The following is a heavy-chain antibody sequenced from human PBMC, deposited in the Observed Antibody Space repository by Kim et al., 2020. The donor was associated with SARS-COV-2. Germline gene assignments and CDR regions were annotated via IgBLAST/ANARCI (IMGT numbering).Heavy chain of an antibody. D-gene: IGHD3-22*01. V-gene: IGHV3-23*01. CDR1: GFTFSSYA. CDR3: ATLGRSEDTYYYDSSGYYYYFDY. CDR2: ISGSGGST. J-gene: IGHJ4*02. Sequence: GGSLRLSCAASGFTFSSYAMSWVRQAPGKGLEWVSAISGSGGSTYYADSVKGRFTISRDNSKNTLYLQMSSLRAEDTAVYYCATLGRSEDTYYYDSSGYYYYFDYWGQGTLVTVSS.